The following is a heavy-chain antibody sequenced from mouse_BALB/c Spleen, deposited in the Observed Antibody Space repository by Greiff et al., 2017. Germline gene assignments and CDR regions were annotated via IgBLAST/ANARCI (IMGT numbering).Heavy chain of an antibody. J-gene: IGHJ4*01. D-gene: IGHD2-14*01. V-gene: IGHV2-9*02. CDR2: IWAGGST. Sequence: VKLMESGPGLVAPSQSLSITCTVSGFSLTSYGVHWVRQPPGKGLEWLGVIWAGGSTNYNSALMSRLSISKDNSKSQVFLKMNSLQTDDTAMYYCARDRGYRYDVRAMDYWGQGTSVTVSS. CDR3: ARDRGYRYDVRAMDY. CDR1: GFSLTSYG.